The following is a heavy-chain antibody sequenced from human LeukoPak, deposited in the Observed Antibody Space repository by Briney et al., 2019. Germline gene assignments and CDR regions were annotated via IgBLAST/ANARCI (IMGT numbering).Heavy chain of an antibody. D-gene: IGHD7-27*01. V-gene: IGHV6-1*01. J-gene: IGHJ4*02. CDR2: TYYRSKWYN. CDR3: TREYELGTPVAYLDY. CDR1: GDSVSSNSAA. Sequence: SQTLSLTFAISGDSVSSNSAAWNWIRQSPWRGLEWLGRTYYRSKWYNNYAVSVKSRITINPDTSKNQFSLQLNSVTPEDTAVYYCTREYELGTPVAYLDYWGQGTPVTVSS.